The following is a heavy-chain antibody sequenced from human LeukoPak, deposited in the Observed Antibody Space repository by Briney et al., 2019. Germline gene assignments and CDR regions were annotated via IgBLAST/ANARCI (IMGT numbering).Heavy chain of an antibody. Sequence: PGGSLRLSCAASGFTFDDYGMSWVRQAPGKGLEWVSLIDSGGFTYYADSVKGRFTISRDNSKNTLYLQMNSLRAEDTAVYFCANTYYYDGSGYYYLGWFDPWGQGTLVTVSS. V-gene: IGHV3-66*01. CDR1: GFTFDDYG. D-gene: IGHD3-22*01. CDR3: ANTYYYDGSGYYYLGWFDP. J-gene: IGHJ5*02. CDR2: IDSGGFT.